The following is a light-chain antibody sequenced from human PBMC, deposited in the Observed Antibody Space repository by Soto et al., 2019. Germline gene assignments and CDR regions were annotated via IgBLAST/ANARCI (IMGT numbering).Light chain of an antibody. V-gene: IGKV1-27*01. J-gene: IGKJ1*01. Sequence: DIQMTQSPSSLSASVGDRVTISCRESQGITNYLAWYQQKPGKVPKLLIYAASSLQSGVPSRFSGSGSGTEVTLTISSLKPEDVAIYYCQQYDSAPQTFGQGTKVEI. CDR3: QQYDSAPQT. CDR1: QGITNY. CDR2: AAS.